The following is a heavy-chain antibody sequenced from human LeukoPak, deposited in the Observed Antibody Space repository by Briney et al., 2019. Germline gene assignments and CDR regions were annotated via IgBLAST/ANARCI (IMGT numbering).Heavy chain of an antibody. CDR2: ISYDGSNK. J-gene: IGHJ5*02. CDR1: GFTFSSYA. D-gene: IGHD2-2*01. CDR3: ARDAIVVVPAGWFDP. V-gene: IGHV3-30-3*01. Sequence: PGRSLRLSCAASGFTFSSYAMHWVRQAPGNGLEWVAVISYDGSNKYYADSVKGRFTISRDNSKNTLYLQMNSLRAEDTAVYYCARDAIVVVPAGWFDPWGQGTLVTVSS.